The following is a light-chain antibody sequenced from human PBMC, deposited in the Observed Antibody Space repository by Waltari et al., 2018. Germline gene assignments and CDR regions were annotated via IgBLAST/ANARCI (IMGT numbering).Light chain of an antibody. CDR3: QQRSNWPWT. CDR1: QSVSSY. J-gene: IGKJ1*01. CDR2: DAS. V-gene: IGKV3-11*01. Sequence: EIELTQYPATMSLSPGERANLSCRASQSVSSYLAWYQQKPGQAPRLLIYDASNRATGIPARFSGSGSGTDFTLTISSLEPEDFAVYYCQQRSNWPWTFGQGTKVEIK.